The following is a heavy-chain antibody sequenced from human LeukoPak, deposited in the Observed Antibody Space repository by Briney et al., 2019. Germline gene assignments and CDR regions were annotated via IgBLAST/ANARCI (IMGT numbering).Heavy chain of an antibody. CDR2: ISYDGSNK. J-gene: IGHJ4*02. CDR3: ARDWGSYPRGVDY. Sequence: PGGSLRLSCAASGFTFSSYAMHWVRQAPGKGLEWVAVISYDGSNKYYADSVKGRFTISRDNSKNTLYLQMNSLRAEDTAVYYCARDWGSYPRGVDYWGQGTLVTVSS. V-gene: IGHV3-30*04. CDR1: GFTFSSYA. D-gene: IGHD3-10*01.